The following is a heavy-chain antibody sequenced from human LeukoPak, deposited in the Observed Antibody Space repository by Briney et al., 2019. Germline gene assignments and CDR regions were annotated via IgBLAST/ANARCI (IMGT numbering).Heavy chain of an antibody. CDR3: AKDGLFHFYDSSGYLYYFDY. V-gene: IGHV3-23*01. CDR1: GFTFTAYA. CDR2: ITGSGGHT. J-gene: IGHJ4*02. Sequence: GGSLRLSCAASGFTFTAYAMSWVRQDPRAGLEWVSGITGSGGHTVYADSVKGRFTISRDNSRNTLYLQMNSLRAEDTAVYYCAKDGLFHFYDSSGYLYYFDYWGQGTLVTVSS. D-gene: IGHD3-22*01.